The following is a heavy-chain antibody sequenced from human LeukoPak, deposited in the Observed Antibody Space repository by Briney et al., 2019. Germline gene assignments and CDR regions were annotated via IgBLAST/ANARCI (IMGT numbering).Heavy chain of an antibody. CDR2: ISYDGSNK. Sequence: GGSLRLSCAASGFTFSAYSMHWVRQAPGKGLGWVAIISYDGSNKYYPDSVKGRFTISRDDSKNTLYLQMNSLRTEDTAVYYCAKELTRPNRPVAGLNYWGQGTLVTVSS. CDR3: AKELTRPNRPVAGLNY. CDR1: GFTFSAYS. D-gene: IGHD6-19*01. J-gene: IGHJ4*02. V-gene: IGHV3-30*18.